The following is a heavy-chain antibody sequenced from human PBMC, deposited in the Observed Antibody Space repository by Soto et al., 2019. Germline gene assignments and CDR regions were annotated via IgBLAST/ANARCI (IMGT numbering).Heavy chain of an antibody. J-gene: IGHJ4*02. CDR3: ARYSSSDPCDY. V-gene: IGHV4-34*01. D-gene: IGHD6-13*01. CDR1: GGSFSGYD. CDR2: INHSGST. Sequence: SETLSLTCAVYGGSFSGYDWSWIRQPPGKGLEWIGEINHSGSTNYNPSLKSRITISVYTAKNQIYLKLSSMTATATAVYYCARYSSSDPCDYWGQGTLVTVSS.